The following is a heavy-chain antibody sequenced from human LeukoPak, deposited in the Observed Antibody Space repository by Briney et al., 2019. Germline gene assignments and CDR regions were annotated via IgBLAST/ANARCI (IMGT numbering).Heavy chain of an antibody. CDR3: ARLSSGYYSSWFDP. J-gene: IGHJ5*02. CDR1: GGSISSYY. D-gene: IGHD3-22*01. CDR2: IYYSGST. Sequence: ASETLSLTCSVSGGSISSYYWSWIRQPPGKGLEGMGYIYYSGSTNYNPSLKSRVTISVDTSKNQFSLKLSSVTAADTAVYYCARLSSGYYSSWFDPWGQGTLVTVSS. V-gene: IGHV4-59*01.